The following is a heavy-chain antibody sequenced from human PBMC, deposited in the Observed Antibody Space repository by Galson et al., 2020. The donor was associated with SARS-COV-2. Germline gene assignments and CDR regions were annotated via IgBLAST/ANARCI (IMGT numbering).Heavy chain of an antibody. CDR3: AKELVRGIGYMDV. CDR2: TSATT. J-gene: IGHJ6*03. CDR1: GFTFSRYG. V-gene: IGHV3-23*01. Sequence: GESLKISCAASGFTFSRYGMSWVRQAPGQGLDWVATTSATTYYADSVKGRFTISRDDSKNMLYLQMNGLRGEDTAVYYCAKELVRGIGYMDVWGSGTTVTISS. D-gene: IGHD3-10*01.